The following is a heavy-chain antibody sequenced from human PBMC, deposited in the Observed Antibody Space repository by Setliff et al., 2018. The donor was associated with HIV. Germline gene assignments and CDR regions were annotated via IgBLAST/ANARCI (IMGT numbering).Heavy chain of an antibody. V-gene: IGHV4-59*12. D-gene: IGHD2-2*01. CDR3: ARAGDIVVVPAALVLDY. J-gene: IGHJ4*02. Sequence: PSETLSLTCAVSGGSISSYYWSWIRQPPGKGLEWIGYIYYSGTTNYNPSLKSRVTISVDTSKNQFSLKLSSVTAADTAVYYCARAGDIVVVPAALVLDYWGQGTLVTVSS. CDR1: GGSISSYY. CDR2: IYYSGTT.